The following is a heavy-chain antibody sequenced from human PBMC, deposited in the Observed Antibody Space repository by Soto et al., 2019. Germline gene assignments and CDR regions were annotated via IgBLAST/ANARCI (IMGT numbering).Heavy chain of an antibody. V-gene: IGHV1-69*06. J-gene: IGHJ4*02. CDR2: IIPVLGPA. CDR3: ARAAKRYFDK. CDR1: GTTFNTFA. Sequence: QVQLMQSGAELKKPGSSVKVSCTASGTTFNTFAISWVRQAPGQGLEWMGGIIPVLGPAFYSQKFQGRVTITADKSTTTAYLELSSLRSEDTAVYYCARAAKRYFDKWGQGTLVTVSS.